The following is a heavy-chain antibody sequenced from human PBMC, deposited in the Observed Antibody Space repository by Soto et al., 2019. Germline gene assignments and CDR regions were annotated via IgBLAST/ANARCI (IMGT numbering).Heavy chain of an antibody. CDR1: GGSISSYY. CDR3: ARRANWGPSFDL. V-gene: IGHV4-59*01. D-gene: IGHD7-27*01. Sequence: SETLSLTCTVSGGSISSYYWSWIRQPPGKGLEWIGYIYYSGSTNYNPSLKSRVTISVATSKNHFSLKLSSVTAADTAVYYCARRANWGPSFDLWGRGTLVTVSS. CDR2: IYYSGST. J-gene: IGHJ2*01.